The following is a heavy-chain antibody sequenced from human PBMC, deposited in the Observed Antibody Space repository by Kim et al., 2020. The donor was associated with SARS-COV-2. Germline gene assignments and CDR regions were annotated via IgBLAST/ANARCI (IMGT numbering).Heavy chain of an antibody. D-gene: IGHD6-13*01. CDR3: ARDSLGSSSWYYFDY. CDR2: ISSSVDYT. Sequence: GGSLRLSCAASGFTFSSYYMSWIRQAPGKGLEWVSYISSSVDYTNYADSLKGRFTISRDNAKNTLYLQMNSLRADDTAVYYCARDSLGSSSWYYFDYWG. V-gene: IGHV3-11*05. CDR1: GFTFSSYY. J-gene: IGHJ4*01.